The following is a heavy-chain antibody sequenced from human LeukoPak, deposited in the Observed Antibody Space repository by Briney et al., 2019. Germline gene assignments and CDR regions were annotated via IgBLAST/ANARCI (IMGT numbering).Heavy chain of an antibody. CDR2: IYYSGST. D-gene: IGHD4-23*01. CDR3: ARHSLYGGNSYYWYFDL. Sequence: SETLSLTCTVSGGSISSYYWSWIRQPPGKGLEWIGYIYYSGSTNYNPFLKSRVTISVDTSKNQFSLKLSSVTAADTAVYYCARHSLYGGNSYYWYFDLWGRGTLVTVSS. CDR1: GGSISSYY. J-gene: IGHJ2*01. V-gene: IGHV4-59*08.